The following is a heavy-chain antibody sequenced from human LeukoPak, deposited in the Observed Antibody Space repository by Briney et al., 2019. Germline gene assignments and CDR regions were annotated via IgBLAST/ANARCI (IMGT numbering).Heavy chain of an antibody. D-gene: IGHD5-18*01. Sequence: PGGSLRLSCAASGFTFSSYTMNWVRQAPGKGLEWVSYISSSSSTIYYADSVKGQFTISRDNAKNSLYLQMNSLRDEDTAVYYCARYVDTTMLTWGQGTLVTVSS. CDR1: GFTFSSYT. J-gene: IGHJ4*02. CDR3: ARYVDTTMLT. V-gene: IGHV3-48*02. CDR2: ISSSSSTI.